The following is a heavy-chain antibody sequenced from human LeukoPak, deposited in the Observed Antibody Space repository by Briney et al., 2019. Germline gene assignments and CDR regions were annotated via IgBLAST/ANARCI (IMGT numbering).Heavy chain of an antibody. CDR3: ARGYYDILTGPPTGY. V-gene: IGHV3-30-3*01. Sequence: PGRSLRLSCAASGFTFSSYAMHWVRQAPGKGLEWVAVISYDGSNKYYADSVKGRFTISRDNSKNTLYLQMNSLRAEDTAVYYCARGYYDILTGPPTGYWGQGTLVTVSS. CDR2: ISYDGSNK. CDR1: GFTFSSYA. D-gene: IGHD3-9*01. J-gene: IGHJ4*02.